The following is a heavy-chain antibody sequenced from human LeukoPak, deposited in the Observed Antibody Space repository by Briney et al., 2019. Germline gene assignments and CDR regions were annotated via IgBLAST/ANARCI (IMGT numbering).Heavy chain of an antibody. CDR3: ARVCNPGSSGCPGDY. V-gene: IGHV3-53*01. CDR2: IYSGGNT. J-gene: IGHJ4*02. CDR1: GFTVSSSH. D-gene: IGHD6-19*01. Sequence: QPGGSLRLSCAASGFTVSSSHMSWVRQAPGEGLEWVSVIYSGGNTYYADSVKGRFTISRDNSKNTLYLQMNSLRAEDTAVYYCARVCNPGSSGCPGDYWGQGTLVSVS.